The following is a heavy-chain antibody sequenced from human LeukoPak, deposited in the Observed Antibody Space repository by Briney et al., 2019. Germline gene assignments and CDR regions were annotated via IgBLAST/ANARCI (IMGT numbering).Heavy chain of an antibody. CDR2: INPNSGGT. Sequence: ASVKVSCKASGYTFTVYYMHWVRQAPGQGLEWMGRINPNSGGTNYAQKFQGRVTMTRDTSISTAYMELSRLRSDDTAVYYCARAKVTGTSFDPWGQGTLVTVSS. CDR1: GYTFTVYY. V-gene: IGHV1-2*06. J-gene: IGHJ5*02. CDR3: ARAKVTGTSFDP. D-gene: IGHD1-20*01.